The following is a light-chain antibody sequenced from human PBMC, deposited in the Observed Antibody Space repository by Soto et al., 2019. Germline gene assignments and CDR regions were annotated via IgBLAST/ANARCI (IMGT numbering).Light chain of an antibody. V-gene: IGKV1-33*01. Sequence: DVQMTQSPSSLSASVGDRVTITCRASQDITNYLHWYQQKPGKAPKLLIYDASTLETGVTSRFSGSGSETDFTFTISSLQPEDIATYYCQHYANLPYSFGQGTKLEI. J-gene: IGKJ2*03. CDR2: DAS. CDR3: QHYANLPYS. CDR1: QDITNY.